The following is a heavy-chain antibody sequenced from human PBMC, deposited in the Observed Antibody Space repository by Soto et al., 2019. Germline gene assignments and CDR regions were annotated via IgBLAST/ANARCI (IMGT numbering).Heavy chain of an antibody. Sequence: EVQLVESGGGLVQPGGPLRLSCVASGFTFNKYSMNWVRQAPGKGLEWVSYISSSATTRDYADSVKARFTISRDNAKNSLYLQMNSLRAEDTAVYYCVRDRSGSGNWFDPWGQGTLVTVSS. CDR3: VRDRSGSGNWFDP. D-gene: IGHD3-10*01. V-gene: IGHV3-48*01. CDR2: ISSSATTR. J-gene: IGHJ5*02. CDR1: GFTFNKYS.